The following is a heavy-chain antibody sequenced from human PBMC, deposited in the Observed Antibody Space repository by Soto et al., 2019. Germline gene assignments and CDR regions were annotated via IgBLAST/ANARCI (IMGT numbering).Heavy chain of an antibody. J-gene: IGHJ4*02. Sequence: SETLSLTCTVSGVSISSGDYYWSWIRQPPGKGLEWIGYIYYSGSTYYNPSLKSRVTISVDTSKNQFSLKLSSVTAADTAVYYCARVPTYYYGSGSRDYWGQGTLVTVSS. V-gene: IGHV4-30-4*01. CDR3: ARVPTYYYGSGSRDY. CDR2: IYYSGST. D-gene: IGHD3-10*01. CDR1: GVSISSGDYY.